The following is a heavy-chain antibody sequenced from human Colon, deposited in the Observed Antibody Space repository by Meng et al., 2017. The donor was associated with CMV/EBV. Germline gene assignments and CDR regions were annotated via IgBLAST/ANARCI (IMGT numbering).Heavy chain of an antibody. CDR2: IISHSGAT. Sequence: VQSWLVVKKHGSAVKVSFKTSRYTFSDYHRHCVRQAPGQGLECIGWIISHSGATDYAQKLQARFSMVRCAWRSTFDMARSGLRCRNSAVNYCALDPQSRLIPFNRRGQGSLVTVSS. CDR3: ALDPQSRLIPFNR. CDR1: RYTFSDYH. D-gene: IGHD1-14*01. J-gene: IGHJ4*02. V-gene: IGHV1-2*02.